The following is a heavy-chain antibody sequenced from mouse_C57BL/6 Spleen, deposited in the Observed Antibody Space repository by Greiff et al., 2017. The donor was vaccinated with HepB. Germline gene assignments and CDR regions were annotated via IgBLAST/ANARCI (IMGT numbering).Heavy chain of an antibody. Sequence: EVQLQQSGPELVKPGASVKISCKASGYSFTDYNMNWVKQSNGKSLEWIGVINPNYGTTSYNQKFKGKATLTVDQSSSTAYMRLTSLTSEDSAVYYCARSFFSLYEGYWFAYWGQGTLVTVSA. D-gene: IGHD2-3*01. CDR2: INPNYGTT. V-gene: IGHV1-39*01. CDR3: ARSFFSLYEGYWFAY. J-gene: IGHJ3*01. CDR1: GYSFTDYN.